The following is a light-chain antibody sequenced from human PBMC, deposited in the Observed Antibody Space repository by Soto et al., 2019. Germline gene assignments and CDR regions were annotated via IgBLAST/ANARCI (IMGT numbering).Light chain of an antibody. V-gene: IGLV2-14*03. CDR2: DVH. Sequence: QSVLTQPASVSGSPGQSIAISCTGTSSDVGSDNYVSWYQQHPGRAPKLIIYDVHNRPSGVSNRFSGSKSGNTASLTITVLQAEDEADYYCSSYTSSNTMVFGGGTKLTVL. CDR3: SSYTSSNTMV. J-gene: IGLJ3*02. CDR1: SSDVGSDNY.